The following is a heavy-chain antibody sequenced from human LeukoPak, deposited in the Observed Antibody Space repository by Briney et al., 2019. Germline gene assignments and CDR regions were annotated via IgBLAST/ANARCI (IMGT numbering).Heavy chain of an antibody. CDR3: ARHTSEAFDY. CDR2: IYHSGST. J-gene: IGHJ4*02. V-gene: IGHV4-30-2*01. Sequence: SQTLSLTCTVSGGSISSGGYYWSWIRQPPGKGLEWIGYIYHSGSTYYNPSLKSRVTISIDRSKNQFSLKLSSVTAADTAVYYCARHTSEAFDYWGQGTLVTVSS. CDR1: GGSISSGGYY.